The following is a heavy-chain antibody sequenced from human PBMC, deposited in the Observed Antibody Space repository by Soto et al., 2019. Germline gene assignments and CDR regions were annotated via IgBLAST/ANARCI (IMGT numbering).Heavy chain of an antibody. Sequence: GASVKVSCKASGDTFSSYVISWVRQAPGQGLELMGGIIPIFGSANYAQKFQGRVTITADESTSTAYMELSSLRSEYTSVYYCAGVFSDEKSKYYFDYWGQGTLVTVSS. J-gene: IGHJ4*02. V-gene: IGHV1-69*13. D-gene: IGHD1-26*01. CDR3: AGVFSDEKSKYYFDY. CDR2: IIPIFGSA. CDR1: GDTFSSYV.